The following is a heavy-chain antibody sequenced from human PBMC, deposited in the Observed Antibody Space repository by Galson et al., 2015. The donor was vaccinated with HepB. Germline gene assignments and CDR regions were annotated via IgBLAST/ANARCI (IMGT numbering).Heavy chain of an antibody. CDR1: GGTFSSYA. J-gene: IGHJ4*02. CDR2: IIPIFGTA. CDR3: ARSRTMIVVVITQYYFDY. V-gene: IGHV1-69*13. Sequence: SVKVSCKASGGTFSSYAISWVRQAPGQGLEWMGGIIPIFGTANYAQKFQGRVTITADESTSTAYMELSSLRSEDTAVYYCARSRTMIVVVITQYYFDYWGQGTLVTVSS. D-gene: IGHD3-22*01.